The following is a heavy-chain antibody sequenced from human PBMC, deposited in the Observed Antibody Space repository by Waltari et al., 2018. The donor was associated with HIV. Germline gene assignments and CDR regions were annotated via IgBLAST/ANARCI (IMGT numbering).Heavy chain of an antibody. J-gene: IGHJ3*02. CDR2: INHSGST. CDR1: GGSFSGYY. V-gene: IGHV4-34*01. D-gene: IGHD3-10*01. Sequence: QVQLQQWGAGLLKPSATLSLTCAVYGGSFSGYYWSWIRQPPGKGLEWIGEINHSGSTNYNPSLKSRVTISVDTSKNQFSLKLSSVTAADTAVYYCARGYYYGSGSSPNAFDIWGQGTMVTVSS. CDR3: ARGYYYGSGSSPNAFDI.